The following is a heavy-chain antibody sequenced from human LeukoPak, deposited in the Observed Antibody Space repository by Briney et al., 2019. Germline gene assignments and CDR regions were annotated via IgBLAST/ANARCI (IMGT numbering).Heavy chain of an antibody. CDR2: IYYSGST. CDR1: GGSISSYY. D-gene: IGHD3-3*01. J-gene: IGHJ3*02. V-gene: IGHV4-59*08. CDR3: ARSRRGLYYDFWSGPSTDAFDI. Sequence: SSETLSLTCTVSGGSISSYYWSWIRQPPGKGLEWIGYIYYSGSTNYNPSLKSRVTISVDTSKNQFSLKLSSVTAADTAVYYCARSRRGLYYDFWSGPSTDAFDIWGQGTMVTVSS.